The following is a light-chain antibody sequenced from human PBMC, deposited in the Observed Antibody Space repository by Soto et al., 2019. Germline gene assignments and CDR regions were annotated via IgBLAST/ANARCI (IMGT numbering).Light chain of an antibody. Sequence: QSALAQPASVSGSPGQSITISCTGTSSDIGRYDLVAWYQQHPGEAPKLVIYEVTKRPSGISDRFSASKSDNTASLTISGLQAEDEATYFCCSHAGRGTVLFGGGTKLTVL. CDR1: SSDIGRYDL. CDR2: EVT. J-gene: IGLJ2*01. CDR3: CSHAGRGTVL. V-gene: IGLV2-23*02.